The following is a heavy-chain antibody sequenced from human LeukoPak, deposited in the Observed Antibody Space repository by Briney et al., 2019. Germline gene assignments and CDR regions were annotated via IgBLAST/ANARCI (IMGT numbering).Heavy chain of an antibody. V-gene: IGHV4-59*11. D-gene: IGHD2-15*01. CDR3: GRDALVGYFSYYYVDV. Sequence: SETLSLTCTVSGGSISSHYWTWIRQSPVKGLEWIGDISNSGSTSYNPSLKSRVTISIDTSKNQFSLKLSSVTAADTAVYYCGRDALVGYFSYYYVDVWGKGTTVTVSS. J-gene: IGHJ6*03. CDR1: GGSISSHY. CDR2: ISNSGST.